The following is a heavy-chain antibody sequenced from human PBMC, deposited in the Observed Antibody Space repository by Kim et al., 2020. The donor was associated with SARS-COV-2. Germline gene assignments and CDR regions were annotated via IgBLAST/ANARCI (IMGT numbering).Heavy chain of an antibody. V-gene: IGHV4-39*01. CDR3: ASDYAESTFDY. J-gene: IGHJ4*02. CDR1: GGSISNSSYY. Sequence: SETLSLTCAVSGGSISNSSYYWGWIRQPPGKGLEWIGSIYYSGSTYYNASLKSRVTISVDTSKNQFSLKLTSVTAADTVVYYCASDYAESTFDYWGQGTLVTVSS. D-gene: IGHD4-17*01. CDR2: IYYSGST.